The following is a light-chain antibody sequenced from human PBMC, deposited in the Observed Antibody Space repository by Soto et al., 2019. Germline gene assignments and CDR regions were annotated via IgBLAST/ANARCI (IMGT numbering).Light chain of an antibody. CDR1: QSVSSSY. J-gene: IGKJ2*01. V-gene: IGKV3-20*01. Sequence: EIVLTQSPGTLSLSPGERATLSCRASQSVSSSYLAWYQQKPGQAPRLLIYGASSRATGIPDRFSGSGSGTDFTIAISRLETDDFAVYYCQQYGSSPPYTFGQGTKLEIK. CDR2: GAS. CDR3: QQYGSSPPYT.